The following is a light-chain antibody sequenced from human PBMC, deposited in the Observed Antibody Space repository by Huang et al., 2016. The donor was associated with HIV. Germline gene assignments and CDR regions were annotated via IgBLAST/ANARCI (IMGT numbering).Light chain of an antibody. V-gene: IGKV4-1*01. CDR1: QTVLYSLNKKNY. J-gene: IGKJ1*01. Sequence: DIVMTQSPDSLAVSPGERATINCKSSQTVLYSLNKKNYLAWFQQKPGRPPKLLSYWATTREAGVPDRFSGSGSGTDFTLTINNLQAEDVAVYFCLQYYSVPQTFGHGTKVEIK. CDR3: LQYYSVPQT. CDR2: WAT.